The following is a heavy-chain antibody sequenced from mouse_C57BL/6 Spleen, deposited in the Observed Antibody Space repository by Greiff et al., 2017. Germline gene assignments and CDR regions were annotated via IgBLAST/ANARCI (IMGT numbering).Heavy chain of an antibody. Sequence: QVQLQQPGAELVKPGASVKMSCKASGYTFTSYWITWVKQRPGQGLEWIGEIYPGSGSTNYNEKFKSKATLTVDTSSSTAYMQLSSLTSEDSAVYYCANYYGSSYDWYFDVWGTGTTVTVSS. CDR2: IYPGSGST. V-gene: IGHV1-55*01. J-gene: IGHJ1*03. CDR1: GYTFTSYW. D-gene: IGHD1-1*01. CDR3: ANYYGSSYDWYFDV.